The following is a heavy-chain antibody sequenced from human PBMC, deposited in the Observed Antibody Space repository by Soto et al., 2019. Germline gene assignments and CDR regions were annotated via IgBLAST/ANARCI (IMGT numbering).Heavy chain of an antibody. CDR1: GFTFTDAW. Sequence: PGGSLRLSCAASGFTFTDAWMSWVRQAPGKGLVWVSRINSDGSSTSYADSVKGRFTISRDNAKNTLYLQMNSLRAEDTAVYYCAREGYSGYEPLDYWGQGTLVTVSS. D-gene: IGHD5-12*01. V-gene: IGHV3-74*01. CDR3: AREGYSGYEPLDY. CDR2: INSDGSST. J-gene: IGHJ4*02.